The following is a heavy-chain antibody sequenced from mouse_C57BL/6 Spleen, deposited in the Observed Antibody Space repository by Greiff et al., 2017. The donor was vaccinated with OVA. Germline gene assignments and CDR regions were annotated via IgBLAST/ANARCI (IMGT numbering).Heavy chain of an antibody. D-gene: IGHD1-1*01. CDR2: ISSSGSYT. V-gene: IGHV5-6*01. J-gene: IGHJ4*01. CDR3: ARRGTLRGLYAKCD. Sequence: EVQVVESGGDLVKPGGSLTLSCEASGFTFSSYGLSWVSQTPDKRLEWVATISSSGSYTYYPDSVKGRLTISRDNAKNTLYLQLSSLKSEDTAMYYCARRGTLRGLYAKCDWGQGTSVSVYS. CDR1: GFTFSSYG.